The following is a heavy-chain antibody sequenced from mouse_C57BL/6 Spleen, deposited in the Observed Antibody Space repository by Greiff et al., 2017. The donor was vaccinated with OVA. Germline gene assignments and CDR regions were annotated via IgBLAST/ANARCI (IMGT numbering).Heavy chain of an antibody. CDR3: ARGNYNDDVGYFDG. CDR1: GYTFTSYW. J-gene: IGHJ1*03. Sequence: QVQLQQSGAELVKPGASVTLSCKASGYTFTSYWMHWVKQRPGRGLEWIGRIDPDSGGTTYNEKFKGKATLTVDKSSSTAYMQLSSLTSEDSAVYYGARGNYNDDVGYFDGWGTGTTVTVSS. D-gene: IGHD2-12*01. CDR2: IDPDSGGT. V-gene: IGHV1-72*01.